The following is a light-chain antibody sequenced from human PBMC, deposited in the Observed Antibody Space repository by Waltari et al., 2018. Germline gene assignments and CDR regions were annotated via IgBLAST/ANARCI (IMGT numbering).Light chain of an antibody. CDR3: QQRTDWLS. J-gene: IGKJ4*01. CDR2: DAS. CDR1: QSISTY. Sequence: EIVLTQSPATLSLSPGERATLSCRASQSISTYLAWYQQKPGQPPRLLIYDASNRATGIPARFSGRGSGTDFTLTISSREPEDFAIYYCQQRTDWLSFGGGTKVEIK. V-gene: IGKV3-11*01.